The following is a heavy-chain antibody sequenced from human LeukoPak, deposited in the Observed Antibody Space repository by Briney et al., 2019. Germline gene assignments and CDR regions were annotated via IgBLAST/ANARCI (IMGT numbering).Heavy chain of an antibody. D-gene: IGHD7-27*01. J-gene: IGHJ4*02. CDR1: GFTFSTYS. CDR3: SRVGIRRYFDY. Sequence: GGSLRLSCAASGFTFSTYSINWVGQAPGKGLEWVSHISGSGTTIYYADSVKGRFTISRDNAKNSLYLQMNSLRGEDTAVYYCSRVGIRRYFDYWGQGTLVTVSS. V-gene: IGHV3-48*01. CDR2: ISGSGTTI.